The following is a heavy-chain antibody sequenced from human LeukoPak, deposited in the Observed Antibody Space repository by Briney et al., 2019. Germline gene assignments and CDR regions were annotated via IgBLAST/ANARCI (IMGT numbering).Heavy chain of an antibody. J-gene: IGHJ6*02. CDR3: ARDQDSSSWYFYYYYGMDV. CDR1: GFTFSSYS. Sequence: PGGSLRLSCAASGFTFSSYSMNWVRQAPGKGLEWVSSISSSSSYIYYADSVKGRFTISRDNAKNSLYLQMNSLRAEDTAAYYCARDQDSSSWYFYYYYGMDVWGQGTTVTVSS. V-gene: IGHV3-21*01. CDR2: ISSSSSYI. D-gene: IGHD6-13*01.